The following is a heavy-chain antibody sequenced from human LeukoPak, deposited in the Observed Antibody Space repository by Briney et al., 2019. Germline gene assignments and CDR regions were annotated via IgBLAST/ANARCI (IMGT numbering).Heavy chain of an antibody. Sequence: PGGSLRLSCVVSGFTFSTYWMHWVRQGPGKGLVWVSRIDSGGSNTLYADSVRGRFTISRDNAKNTLYLQMNSLRAEDTAVYYCAKETGGSSGWYGHDAFDIWGQGTMVTVSS. J-gene: IGHJ3*02. V-gene: IGHV3-74*01. D-gene: IGHD6-19*01. CDR1: GFTFSTYW. CDR3: AKETGGSSGWYGHDAFDI. CDR2: IDSGGSNT.